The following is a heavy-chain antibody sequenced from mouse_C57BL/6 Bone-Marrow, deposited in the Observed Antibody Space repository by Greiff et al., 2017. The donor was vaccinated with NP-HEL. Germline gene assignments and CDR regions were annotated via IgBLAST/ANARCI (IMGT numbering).Heavy chain of an antibody. J-gene: IGHJ1*03. CDR2: IWRGGST. Sequence: VKLQQSGPGLVQPSQSLSITCTVSGFSLTSYGVHWVRQSPGKGLEWLGVIWRGGSTDYNAAFMSRLSITKDNSKSQVFFKMNSLQADDTAIYYCAHNYYGSSPSTEKYFDVWGTGTTVTVSS. D-gene: IGHD1-1*01. CDR1: GFSLTSYG. CDR3: AHNYYGSSPSTEKYFDV. V-gene: IGHV2-5*01.